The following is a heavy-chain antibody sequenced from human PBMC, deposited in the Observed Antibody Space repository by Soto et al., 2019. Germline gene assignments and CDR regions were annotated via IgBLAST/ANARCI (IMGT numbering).Heavy chain of an antibody. J-gene: IGHJ4*02. CDR2: ISGSGGNT. CDR1: GFTFSSYV. CDR3: AKLPYNSWNYLYFAY. V-gene: IGHV3-23*01. Sequence: GSLRLSCAASGFTFSSYVMSWVRQAPEKGLEWVSAISGSGGNTYYADSVKGRFTISRDNSENTLYLQMNSLRAEDTAVYYCAKLPYNSWNYLYFAYWGQGXLDTVSA. D-gene: IGHD1-7*01.